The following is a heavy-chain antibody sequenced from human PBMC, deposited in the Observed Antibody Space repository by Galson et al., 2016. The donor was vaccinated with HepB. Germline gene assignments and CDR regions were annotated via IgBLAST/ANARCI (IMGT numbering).Heavy chain of an antibody. CDR3: ARESPTTAGAFDI. D-gene: IGHD4-17*01. Sequence: SLRLSCAASGFTFRDFPMVWVRQAPGQGLEWVSRIHSDGSTTSYADSVKGRFTVSRDNAKNTLYMQMNSLRAEDTAVYYCARESPTTAGAFDIWGQGTMVTVSS. CDR2: IHSDGSTT. V-gene: IGHV3-74*01. J-gene: IGHJ3*02. CDR1: GFTFRDFP.